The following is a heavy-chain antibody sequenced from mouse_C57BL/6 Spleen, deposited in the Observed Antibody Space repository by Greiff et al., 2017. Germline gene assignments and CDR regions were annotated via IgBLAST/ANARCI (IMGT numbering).Heavy chain of an antibody. D-gene: IGHD1-1*01. CDR1: GYAFSSSW. CDR3: ARTGSSVGSLYWYFDV. V-gene: IGHV1-82*01. CDR2: IYPGDGDT. Sequence: VKLQQSGPELVKPGASVKISCKASGYAFSSSWMNWVKQRPGKGLEWIGRIYPGDGDTNYNGKFKGKATLTADKSSSTAYMQLSSLTSEDSAVYFCARTGSSVGSLYWYFDVWGTGTTVTVSS. J-gene: IGHJ1*03.